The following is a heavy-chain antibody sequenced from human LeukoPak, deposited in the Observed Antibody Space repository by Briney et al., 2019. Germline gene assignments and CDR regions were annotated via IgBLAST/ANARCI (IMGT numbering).Heavy chain of an antibody. CDR3: ARTNYYDSSAYDY. V-gene: IGHV4-59*01. D-gene: IGHD3-22*01. CDR2: IYYSGST. CDR1: GGSFSGYY. Sequence: PSETLSLTCAVYGGSFSGYYWSWIRQPPGKGLEWIGYIYYSGSTNYNPSLKSRVTISVDTSKNQFSLKLSSVTAADTAVYYCARTNYYDSSAYDYWGQGTLVTVSS. J-gene: IGHJ4*02.